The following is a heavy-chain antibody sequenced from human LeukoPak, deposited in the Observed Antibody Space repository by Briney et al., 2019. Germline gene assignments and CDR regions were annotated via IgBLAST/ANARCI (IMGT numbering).Heavy chain of an antibody. V-gene: IGHV3-30-3*01. D-gene: IGHD6-25*01. CDR3: ARDERPI. CDR2: ISYDGSNK. CDR1: GFTFSSYA. J-gene: IGHJ4*02. Sequence: PGGSLRLSCAASGFTFSSYAMHWVRQAPGKGLEWVAVISYDGSNKYYADSVKGRFTISRDNSKNTLYLQMNSLRTEDTAVYYCARDERPIWGQGTLVTVSS.